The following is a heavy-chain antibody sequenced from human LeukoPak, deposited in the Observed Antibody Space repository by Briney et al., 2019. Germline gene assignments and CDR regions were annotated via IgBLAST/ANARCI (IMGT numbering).Heavy chain of an antibody. Sequence: GGSLRLSRATSGFSFTTYGFHWVRQAPDKGLEWVAVIWYDGSKSYYPVSVKGRFTMSRDNSKNTLYLKMNSLRADDTAVYYCARDACSGGACFDCWGQGTLVTVSS. J-gene: IGHJ4*02. CDR3: ARDACSGGACFDC. V-gene: IGHV3-33*01. CDR2: IWYDGSKS. CDR1: GFSFTTYG. D-gene: IGHD2-21*02.